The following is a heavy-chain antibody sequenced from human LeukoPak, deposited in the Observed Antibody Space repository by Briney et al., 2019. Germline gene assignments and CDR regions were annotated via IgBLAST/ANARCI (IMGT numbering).Heavy chain of an antibody. J-gene: IGHJ6*04. CDR1: GFTFSNYW. V-gene: IGHV3-7*01. Sequence: GGSLRLSCAASGFTFSNYWMSWVRQAPGKGLEWVANINKDGSEKYYVDSVKGRFTISRDNAKNSLYPQMNSLRAEDTAVYYCAELGITMIGGVWGKGTTVTISS. D-gene: IGHD3-10*02. CDR2: INKDGSEK. CDR3: AELGITMIGGV.